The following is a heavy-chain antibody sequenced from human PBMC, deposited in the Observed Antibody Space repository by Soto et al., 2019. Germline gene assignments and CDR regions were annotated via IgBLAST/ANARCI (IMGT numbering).Heavy chain of an antibody. V-gene: IGHV1-3*01. CDR2: INAGNGNT. CDR3: ARPKDYDDCLDY. Sequence: QVQLVQSGAEVKKPGASVKVSGKASGYTFTRYNMHWVRQAPGQRLEWMGWINAGNGNTKYSQKFQGRVTITRDTSANTAYMELSSLISEDTAVYYCARPKDYDDCLDYWGQGTLVTVSS. D-gene: IGHD3-22*01. J-gene: IGHJ4*02. CDR1: GYTFTRYN.